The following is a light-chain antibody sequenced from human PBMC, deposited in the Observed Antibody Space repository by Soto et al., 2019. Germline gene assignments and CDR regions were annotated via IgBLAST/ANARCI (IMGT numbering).Light chain of an antibody. J-gene: IGKJ2*01. CDR3: QQYHSYPYT. V-gene: IGKV1-5*03. CDR2: KAS. Sequence: DIQMTQSPSTLSASVGDRVTITCRASQSISSWLAWYQQKPGKAPKLLIYKASSSETGVPSRFSGSGYGTEFTLTISSLQPDDFATYYCQQYHSYPYTFGQGTELEIK. CDR1: QSISSW.